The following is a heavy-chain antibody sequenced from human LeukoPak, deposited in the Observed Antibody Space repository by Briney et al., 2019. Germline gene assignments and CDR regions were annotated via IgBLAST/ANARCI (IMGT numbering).Heavy chain of an antibody. CDR2: IYTSGST. J-gene: IGHJ3*02. V-gene: IGHV4-4*07. CDR1: GGSISSYY. CDR3: ARDRGRHSSGPGDAFDI. Sequence: SETLSLTCTVSGGSISSYYWSWIRQPAGKGLEWIGRIYTSGSTNYNPSLKSRVTMSVDTSKNQFSLKLSSVTAADTAVYYCARDRGRHSSGPGDAFDIWGQGTMVTVSS. D-gene: IGHD3-22*01.